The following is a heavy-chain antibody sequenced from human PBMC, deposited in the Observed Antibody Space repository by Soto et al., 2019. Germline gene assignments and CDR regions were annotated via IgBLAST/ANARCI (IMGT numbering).Heavy chain of an antibody. V-gene: IGHV4-61*08. Sequence: PETLFLSCAGSGGSISSGGYSWCWTRQPPGKGVEWIGYIYYSGCTNYNPSPKRRVTLSVDTSKNQFSLKLISVTAADTAVYYCASGSVDTAMNYYYGMDVWGQGTTVTVSS. CDR3: ASGSVDTAMNYYYGMDV. CDR2: IYYSGCT. D-gene: IGHD5-18*01. CDR1: GGSISSGGYS. J-gene: IGHJ6*02.